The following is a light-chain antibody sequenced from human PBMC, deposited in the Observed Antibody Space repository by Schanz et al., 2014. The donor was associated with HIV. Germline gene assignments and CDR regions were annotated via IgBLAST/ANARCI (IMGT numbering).Light chain of an antibody. V-gene: IGKV1-9*01. CDR3: QQYNNWPKYT. Sequence: IQLTQSPSSLSASVGDRVTITCRASQDISTYLAWYQQKPGKAPKLLTYGASTLQSGVPPRFSGSGSGTDFTLTISSLQPEDFAVYYCQQYNNWPKYTFGQGTKLEIK. CDR2: GAS. J-gene: IGKJ2*01. CDR1: QDISTY.